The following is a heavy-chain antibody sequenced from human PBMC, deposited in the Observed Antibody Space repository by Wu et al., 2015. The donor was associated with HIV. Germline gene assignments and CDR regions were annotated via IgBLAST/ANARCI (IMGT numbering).Heavy chain of an antibody. J-gene: IGHJ6*03. D-gene: IGHD3-3*01. CDR3: ARVGVTNDFWSGPSYYYYYMDV. CDR2: INPNSGGT. CDR1: GYTFTGYY. V-gene: IGHV1-2*02. Sequence: QVQLVQSGAEVKKPGASVKVSCKASGYTFTGYYMHWVRQAPGQGLEWMGWINPNSGGTNYAQKFQGRVTMTRDTSISTAYMELSRLRSDDTAVYYCARVGVTNDFWSGPSYYYYYMDVWGKGTTVTGLL.